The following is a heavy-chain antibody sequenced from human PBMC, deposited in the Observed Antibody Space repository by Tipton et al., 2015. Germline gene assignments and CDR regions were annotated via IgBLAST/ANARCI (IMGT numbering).Heavy chain of an antibody. V-gene: IGHV3-7*01. CDR3: AKVLNARWYGEMDV. CDR1: GFTFSHFW. D-gene: IGHD3-10*01. CDR2: IKQDGSEK. Sequence: SLRLSCAASGFTFSHFWMSWVRQAPGKGLEWVANIKQDGSEKYYVDSVKGRFTISRDNAKNSLDLQMNSLRAEDTAVYYCAKVLNARWYGEMDVWGRGTKVTVSS. J-gene: IGHJ6*02.